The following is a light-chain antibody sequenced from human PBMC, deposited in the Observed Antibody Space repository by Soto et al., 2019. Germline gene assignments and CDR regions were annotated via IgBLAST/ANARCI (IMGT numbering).Light chain of an antibody. CDR3: LQYHSAPQS. CDR1: QSVLYSPNNKNY. V-gene: IGKV4-1*01. Sequence: DIVMTQSPDSLAVSLGERATINCKSSQSVLYSPNNKNYLAWYQQKPGQPPKLLIYWASTRESGVPDRFSGSGSGTHFTLTISSLQAEEVAFYYCLQYHSAPQSFGQGTKVEIK. J-gene: IGKJ1*01. CDR2: WAS.